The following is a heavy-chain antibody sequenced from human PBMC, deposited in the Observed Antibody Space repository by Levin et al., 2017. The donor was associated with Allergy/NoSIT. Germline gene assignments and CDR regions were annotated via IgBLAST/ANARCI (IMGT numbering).Heavy chain of an antibody. J-gene: IGHJ3*02. D-gene: IGHD7-27*01. CDR1: GGSISSDF. CDR2: IYHSGST. Sequence: KPSETLSLTCTISGGSISSDFWTWIRRPPGKGLEWIGYIYHSGSTKYNPSLKSRVTISVDTPKNQFSLKLSSVAAADTAVYYCARSQWGYAFDRWGQGTVVTVSS. V-gene: IGHV4-59*01. CDR3: ARSQWGYAFDR.